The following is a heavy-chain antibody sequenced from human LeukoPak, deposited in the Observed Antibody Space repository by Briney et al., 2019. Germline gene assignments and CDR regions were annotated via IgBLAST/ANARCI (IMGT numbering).Heavy chain of an antibody. J-gene: IGHJ5*02. CDR3: AREDIVLMVYAIFHNWFDP. V-gene: IGHV4-38-2*02. CDR2: IYHSGST. D-gene: IGHD2-8*01. Sequence: SETLSLTCTVSGYSISSGYYWGWIRQPPGRGLEWIGSIYHSGSTYYNPSLKSRVTISVDTSKNQFSLKLSSVTAADTAVYYCAREDIVLMVYAIFHNWFDPWGQGTLVTVSS. CDR1: GYSISSGYY.